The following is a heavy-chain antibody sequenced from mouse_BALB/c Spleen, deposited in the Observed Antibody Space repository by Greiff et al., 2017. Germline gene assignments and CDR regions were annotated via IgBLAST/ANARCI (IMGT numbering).Heavy chain of an antibody. CDR1: GFTFSSFG. CDR2: ISSGSSTI. Sequence: VNLVESGGGLVQPGGSRKLSCAASGFTFSSFGMHWVRQAPEKGLEWVAYISSGSSTIYYADTVKGRFTISRDNPKNTLFLQMTSLRSEDTAMYYCARHYYYAMDYWGQGTSVTVSA. J-gene: IGHJ4*01. CDR3: ARHYYYAMDY. V-gene: IGHV5-17*02.